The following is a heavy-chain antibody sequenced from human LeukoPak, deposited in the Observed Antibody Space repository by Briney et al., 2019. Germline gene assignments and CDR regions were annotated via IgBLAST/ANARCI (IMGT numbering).Heavy chain of an antibody. Sequence: ASVKVSCKASGYTFTSYGISWVRQAPGQGLEWMGWISAYNGNTNYAQKLQGRVTMTTDTSTSTAYMELRSLRSDDTAVYYCARGYGPRVVVIKVALDYWGQGTLVTVSS. J-gene: IGHJ4*02. V-gene: IGHV1-18*01. D-gene: IGHD3-22*01. CDR2: ISAYNGNT. CDR1: GYTFTSYG. CDR3: ARGYGPRVVVIKVALDY.